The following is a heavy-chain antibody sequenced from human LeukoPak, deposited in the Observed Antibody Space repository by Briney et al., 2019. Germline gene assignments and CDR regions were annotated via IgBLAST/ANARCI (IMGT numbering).Heavy chain of an antibody. J-gene: IGHJ4*02. D-gene: IGHD3-22*01. CDR2: IYPGDSDT. CDR1: GYSFTSYW. V-gene: IGHV5-51*01. Sequence: RGESLKISCKGSGYSFTSYWIGWVRQMPGKGLKWMGIIYPGDSDTRYSPSFQGQVTISADKSISTAYLQWSSLKASDTAMYYCARLVDYYDSSGPFDYWGQGTLVTVSS. CDR3: ARLVDYYDSSGPFDY.